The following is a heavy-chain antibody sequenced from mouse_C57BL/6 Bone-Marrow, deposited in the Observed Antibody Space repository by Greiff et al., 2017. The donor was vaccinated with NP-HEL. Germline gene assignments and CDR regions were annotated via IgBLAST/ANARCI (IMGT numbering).Heavy chain of an antibody. CDR1: GFTFSSYG. J-gene: IGHJ2*01. V-gene: IGHV5-6*02. Sequence: EVMLVESGGDLVKPGGSLKLSCAASGFTFSSYGMSWVRQTPDKRLEWVATISSGGSYTYYPDSVKGRFTISRDNAKNTLYLQMSSLKSEDTAMYYCARRAHYYGSSLDYWGQGTTLTVSS. CDR3: ARRAHYYGSSLDY. CDR2: ISSGGSYT. D-gene: IGHD1-1*01.